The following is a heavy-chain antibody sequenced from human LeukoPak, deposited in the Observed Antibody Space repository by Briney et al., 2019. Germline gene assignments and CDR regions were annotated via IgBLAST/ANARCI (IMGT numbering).Heavy chain of an antibody. CDR3: ARGGYDYVWGSYRPNWFDP. CDR1: GGSFSGHY. Sequence: SETLSLTCAVYGGSFSGHYWSWIRQPPGKGLEWIGEINHSGSTNYNPSLKSRVTISVDTSKNQFSLKLSSVTATDTAVYYCARGGYDYVWGSYRPNWFDPWGQGTLVTVSS. V-gene: IGHV4-34*01. J-gene: IGHJ5*02. D-gene: IGHD3-16*02. CDR2: INHSGST.